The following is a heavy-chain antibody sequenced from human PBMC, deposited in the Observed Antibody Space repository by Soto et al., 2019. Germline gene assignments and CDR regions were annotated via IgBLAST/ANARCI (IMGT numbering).Heavy chain of an antibody. CDR1: GGSISIYY. CDR2: IYYSWST. J-gene: IGHJ4*02. Sequence: FEILSLTCTSSGGSISIYYCSLTWQPPGKGLEWIGNIYYSWSTNYNPSLKSRVTISVDTSKNQFSLKLSSVTAADTAVYYCARHIGVAGTDTRNLIDYWGEGTLVTVSS. D-gene: IGHD6-19*01. CDR3: ARHIGVAGTDTRNLIDY. V-gene: IGHV4-59*08.